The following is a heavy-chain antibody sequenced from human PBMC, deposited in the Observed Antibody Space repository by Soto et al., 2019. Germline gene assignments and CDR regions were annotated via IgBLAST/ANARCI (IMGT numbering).Heavy chain of an antibody. CDR1: GFTFSGYN. Sequence: GGSLRLSCAASGFTFSGYNMSWIRQAPGKGLEWVSYITSSGSNTFDAESVKGRFTISRDNAMNSLYLQMNSLSAEDTAVYYCARRGTISSAHYFDYWGQGTLVTVSS. J-gene: IGHJ4*02. CDR3: ARRGTISSAHYFDY. CDR2: ITSSGSNT. V-gene: IGHV3-11*01. D-gene: IGHD6-6*01.